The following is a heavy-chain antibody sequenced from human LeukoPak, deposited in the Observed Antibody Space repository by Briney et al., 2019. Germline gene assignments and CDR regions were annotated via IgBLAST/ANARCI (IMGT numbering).Heavy chain of an antibody. CDR1: GYSLSSFW. CDR2: IKDDGGDE. V-gene: IGHV3-7*01. CDR3: ARPGQRDAFDI. J-gene: IGHJ3*02. D-gene: IGHD1-1*01. Sequence: GGSLRLSCAASGYSLSSFWMSWVRQAPGKGLEWVANIKDDGGDEYYVDSVKGRFTISRDNAKNSLYLQMNSLRAEDTAVYYCARPGQRDAFDIWGQGTLVTVFS.